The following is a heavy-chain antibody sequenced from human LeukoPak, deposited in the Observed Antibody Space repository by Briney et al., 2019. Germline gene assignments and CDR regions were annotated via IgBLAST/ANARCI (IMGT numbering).Heavy chain of an antibody. CDR2: IIPIFGTA. D-gene: IGHD6-13*01. J-gene: IGHJ4*02. CDR1: GGTFSSYA. CDR3: ARTGIRRDSSSWYGFDY. V-gene: IGHV1-69*05. Sequence: SVKVSCRASGGTFSSYAISWVRQAPGQGLGWMGRIIPIFGTANYAQKFQGRVTITTDESTSTAYMELSSLRSEDTAVYYCARTGIRRDSSSWYGFDYWGQGTLVTVSS.